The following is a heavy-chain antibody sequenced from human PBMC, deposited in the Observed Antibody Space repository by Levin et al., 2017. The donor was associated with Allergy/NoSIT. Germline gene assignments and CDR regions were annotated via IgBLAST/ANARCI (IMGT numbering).Heavy chain of an antibody. CDR1: GGSFSGYY. CDR2: INHSGST. D-gene: IGHD1-1*01. CDR3: ALGATGTRHYYYYYMDV. J-gene: IGHJ6*03. Sequence: SSETLSLTCAVYGGSFSGYYWSWIRQPPGKGLEWIGEINHSGSTNYNPSLKSRVTISVDTSKNQFSLKLSSVTAADTAVYYCALGATGTRHYYYYYMDVWGKGTTVTVSS. V-gene: IGHV4-34*01.